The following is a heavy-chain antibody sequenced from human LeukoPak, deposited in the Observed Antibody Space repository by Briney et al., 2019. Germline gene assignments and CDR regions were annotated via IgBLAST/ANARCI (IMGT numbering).Heavy chain of an antibody. V-gene: IGHV4-59*12. J-gene: IGHJ3*02. CDR1: GGSISSYY. D-gene: IGHD2-2*01. Sequence: SETLSLTCTVSGGSISSYYWSWIRQPPGKGLEWIGYIYYSGSTNYNPSLKSRVTISVDTSKNQFSLKLSSVTAAGTAVYYCARERYCSSSSCLDAFDIWGQGTMVTVSS. CDR2: IYYSGST. CDR3: ARERYCSSSSCLDAFDI.